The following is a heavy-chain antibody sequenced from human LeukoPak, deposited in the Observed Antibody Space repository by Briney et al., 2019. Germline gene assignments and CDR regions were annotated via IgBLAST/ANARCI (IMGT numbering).Heavy chain of an antibody. J-gene: IGHJ4*01. CDR2: IFYTGRV. V-gene: IGHV4-31*03. CDR3: ARTVGARTFYFDH. D-gene: IGHD1-26*01. Sequence: SQTLSLTCTVSGGSISSGVYYWSWIRQHPGKGLEWMGYIFYTGRVSYNPSLKSRITISVDSTRNHFSLEVSSVTAADTAVYYCARTVGARTFYFDHWGHGTLVTVSS. CDR1: GGSISSGVYY.